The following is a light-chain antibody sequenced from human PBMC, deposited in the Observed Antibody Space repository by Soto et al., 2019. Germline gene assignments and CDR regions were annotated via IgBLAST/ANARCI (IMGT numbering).Light chain of an antibody. Sequence: QSALTQPPSVSGSPGQSVAISCTGTSSDVGSYNRVSWYQHPPGTAPKVMIYEVSNRPSGVPDRFSGSKSVNTASLTISGLQAEDEADYYCSSYTSSSTYVFGTGTKLTVL. V-gene: IGLV2-18*02. CDR3: SSYTSSSTYV. CDR2: EVS. CDR1: SSDVGSYNR. J-gene: IGLJ1*01.